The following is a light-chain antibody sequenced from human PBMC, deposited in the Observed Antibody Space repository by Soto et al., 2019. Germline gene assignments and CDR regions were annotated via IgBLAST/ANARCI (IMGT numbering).Light chain of an antibody. V-gene: IGKV3-20*01. CDR3: QQYGNSLWT. J-gene: IGKJ1*01. CDR2: GAS. CDR1: QSVSSNY. Sequence: EIVLTQSPGTLSLSPGERATLSCRASQSVSSNYLVWYQQRPGQAPRRLIYGASSRATGIPDRFSGSGSGTDFTLTISRLETEDFAVYYCQQYGNSLWTFGQGTKVEIK.